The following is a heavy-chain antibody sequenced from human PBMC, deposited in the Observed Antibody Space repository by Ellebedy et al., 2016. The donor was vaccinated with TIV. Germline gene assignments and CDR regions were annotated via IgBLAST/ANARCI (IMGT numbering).Heavy chain of an antibody. Sequence: GESLKISCAASGFTFTQYWLHWVRQAPGKGPVWVSRINSDGSSTTYADSVKGRFTISRHNSMNTLYLQMNSLRPEDTAVYYCARSEPADVWGKGATVTVSS. CDR3: ARSEPADV. D-gene: IGHD1-14*01. CDR1: GFTFTQYW. CDR2: INSDGSST. V-gene: IGHV3-74*01. J-gene: IGHJ6*04.